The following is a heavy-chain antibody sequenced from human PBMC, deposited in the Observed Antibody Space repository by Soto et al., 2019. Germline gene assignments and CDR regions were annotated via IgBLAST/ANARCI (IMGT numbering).Heavy chain of an antibody. V-gene: IGHV1-2*02. CDR1: GYTFTGYY. Sequence: ASVKVSCKASGYTFTGYYMHWVRHAPGQGXEWMGWINPNSGGTNYAQKFQGRVTMTRDTSISTAYMELSRLRSDDTAVYYCARVRGWVTTVALHGNYYYGMDVWGQGTTVTVSS. CDR2: INPNSGGT. D-gene: IGHD4-17*01. CDR3: ARVRGWVTTVALHGNYYYGMDV. J-gene: IGHJ6*02.